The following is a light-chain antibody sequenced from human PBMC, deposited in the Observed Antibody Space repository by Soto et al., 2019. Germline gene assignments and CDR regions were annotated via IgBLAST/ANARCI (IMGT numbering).Light chain of an antibody. Sequence: EIVLTQSPATLSLSPGERATLSCRASQGVSSYLAWYQQKPGQAPRLLIYGASTRATGIPARFSGSGSGIEFTLTISSLQSEDFAVYYCQQYNNWPRTFGQGTKVDIK. CDR3: QQYNNWPRT. J-gene: IGKJ1*01. CDR1: QGVSSY. V-gene: IGKV3-15*01. CDR2: GAS.